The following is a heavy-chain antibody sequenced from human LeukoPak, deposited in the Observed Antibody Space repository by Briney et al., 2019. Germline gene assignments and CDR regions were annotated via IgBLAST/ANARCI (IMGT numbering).Heavy chain of an antibody. CDR2: INPNSGGT. J-gene: IGHJ6*02. CDR1: GYTFTGYY. Sequence: ASVKVSCKASGYTFTGYYMQWVRQAPGQGLEWMGWINPNSGGTNYAQKFQGRVTMTRDTSISTAYMELSRLRSDDTAVYYCARGEALGRWLQQYYYYGMDVWGQGTTVTVSS. CDR3: ARGEALGRWLQQYYYYGMDV. V-gene: IGHV1-2*02. D-gene: IGHD5-24*01.